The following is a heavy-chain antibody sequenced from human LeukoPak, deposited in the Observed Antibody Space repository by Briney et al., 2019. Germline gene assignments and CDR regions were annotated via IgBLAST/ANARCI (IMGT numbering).Heavy chain of an antibody. D-gene: IGHD6-13*01. CDR3: ASGYSSSWPYYYYYYGMDV. CDR2: IYYSGST. V-gene: IGHV4-61*01. Sequence: SETLSLTCTVSGGSVSSGSYYWSWIRQPPGKGLEWIGYIYYSGSTNCNPSLKSRVTISVDTSKNQFSLKLSSVTAADTAVYYCASGYSSSWPYYYYYYGMDVWGQGTTVTVSS. J-gene: IGHJ6*02. CDR1: GGSVSSGSYY.